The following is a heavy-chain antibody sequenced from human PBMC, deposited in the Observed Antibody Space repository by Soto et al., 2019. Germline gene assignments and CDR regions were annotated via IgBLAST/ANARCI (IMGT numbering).Heavy chain of an antibody. CDR3: ARDRPVTPGVNWFDP. CDR1: GGTFSSYA. V-gene: IGHV1-69*01. J-gene: IGHJ5*02. D-gene: IGHD3-10*01. Sequence: QVQLVQSGAEVKKPGSSVKVSCKASGGTFSSYAISWVRQAPGQGLEWMGGIIPIFGTANYAQKFQGRVTITADESTSTAYMELSSLSSEDTAVYYWARDRPVTPGVNWFDPWGQGTLVTVSS. CDR2: IIPIFGTA.